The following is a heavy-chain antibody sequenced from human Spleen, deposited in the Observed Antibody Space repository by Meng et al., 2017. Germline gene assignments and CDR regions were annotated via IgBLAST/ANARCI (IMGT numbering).Heavy chain of an antibody. V-gene: IGHV4-4*02. CDR2: INHSGST. CDR1: GGSISGNNW. Sequence: HVQPPESGPGLGKPSGTLSLTCVVSGGSISGNNWWSWVRQPPGKGLEWIGEINHSGSTNYNPSLESRATISVDTSQNNLSLKLSSVTAADSAVYYCARGPTTMAHDFDYWGQGTLVTVSS. CDR3: ARGPTTMAHDFDY. J-gene: IGHJ4*02. D-gene: IGHD4-11*01.